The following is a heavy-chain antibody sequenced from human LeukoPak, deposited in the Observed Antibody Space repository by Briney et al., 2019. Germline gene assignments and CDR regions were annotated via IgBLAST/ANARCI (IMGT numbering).Heavy chain of an antibody. CDR1: GGSISSYY. D-gene: IGHD2-2*01. CDR2: IYYSGST. CDR3: ARHRYCTSTSCTFYFDS. J-gene: IGHJ4*02. V-gene: IGHV4-59*08. Sequence: SETLSLTCTVSGGSISSYYWSWIRQPPGKGLEWIGYIYYSGSTNYNPSLKSRVTISIDTSKNQFSLKLTSVTAADTAVYYCARHRYCTSTSCTFYFDSWGQGRLVTVSS.